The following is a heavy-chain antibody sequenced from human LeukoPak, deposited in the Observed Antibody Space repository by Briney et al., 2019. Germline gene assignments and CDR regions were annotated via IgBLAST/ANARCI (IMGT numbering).Heavy chain of an antibody. CDR2: VNPNNGDA. CDR1: GYSFTNYD. J-gene: IGHJ5*02. V-gene: IGHV1-8*02. D-gene: IGHD7-27*01. Sequence: ASVKVSCKASGYSFTNYDINWVRQAAGQGLEWMGWVNPNNGDAGFSQKFQGRVTLTSNTSLTTAYMELTSLTSEDTAVYYCARGLGTYWGKDFLNWFDPWGQGTLVIVSS. CDR3: ARGLGTYWGKDFLNWFDP.